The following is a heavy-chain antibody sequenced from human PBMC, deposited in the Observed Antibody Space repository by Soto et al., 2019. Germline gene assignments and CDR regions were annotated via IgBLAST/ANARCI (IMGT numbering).Heavy chain of an antibody. CDR3: ARVKSGSYDWFDP. Sequence: GGSLRLSCAASGFTFGNYWMHWVRQAPGKGLMWVSRINTDGSRTTYADSVKGRFAISRDNAKNTVYLQMNSLRAEDTAVYYCARVKSGSYDWFDPWGQGTLVTVSS. D-gene: IGHD3-10*01. CDR2: INTDGSRT. CDR1: GFTFGNYW. J-gene: IGHJ5*02. V-gene: IGHV3-74*01.